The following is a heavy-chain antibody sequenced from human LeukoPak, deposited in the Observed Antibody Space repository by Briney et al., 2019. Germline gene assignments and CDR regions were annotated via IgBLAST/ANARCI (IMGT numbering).Heavy chain of an antibody. Sequence: ASVTVSCKSSGYTFTVYYMHWVRQAPGQGLEWMGCINPNSGGTNYAQKFQGRVTMTRDTSISTAYMELSRLRSDDTAVYYCARALNWGYYFDYWGQGTLVTVSS. CDR1: GYTFTVYY. J-gene: IGHJ4*02. D-gene: IGHD7-27*01. CDR3: ARALNWGYYFDY. CDR2: INPNSGGT. V-gene: IGHV1-2*02.